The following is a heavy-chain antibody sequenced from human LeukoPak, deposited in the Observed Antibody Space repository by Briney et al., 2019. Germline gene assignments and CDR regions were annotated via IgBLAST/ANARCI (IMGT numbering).Heavy chain of an antibody. Sequence: GGSLRLSCAASGFTFSSYEMNWVRQAPGKELEWVSYISSSGSTIYYADSVKGRFTISRDNAKNSLYLQMNSLRAEDTAVYYCARKYYYGSGRSWGQGTLVTVSS. CDR1: GFTFSSYE. V-gene: IGHV3-48*03. J-gene: IGHJ5*02. CDR3: ARKYYYGSGRS. CDR2: ISSSGSTI. D-gene: IGHD3-10*01.